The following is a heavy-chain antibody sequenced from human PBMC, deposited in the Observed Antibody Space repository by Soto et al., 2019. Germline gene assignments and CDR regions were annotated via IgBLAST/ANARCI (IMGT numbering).Heavy chain of an antibody. Sequence: EVQLLESGGGLVQPGGSLRLSCAASGFTFSSYAMSWVRQAPGKGLEWVSAISGSGGSTYYADSVKGRFTISRDNSKNTLYLQMNSLRAEDTAVYYCARGGITIFGVVTTKYGMDVWGQGTTVTVSS. V-gene: IGHV3-23*01. CDR3: ARGGITIFGVVTTKYGMDV. J-gene: IGHJ6*02. CDR2: ISGSGGST. CDR1: GFTFSSYA. D-gene: IGHD3-3*01.